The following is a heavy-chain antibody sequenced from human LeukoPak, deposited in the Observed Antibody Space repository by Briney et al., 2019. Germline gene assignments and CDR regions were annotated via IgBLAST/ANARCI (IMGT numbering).Heavy chain of an antibody. Sequence: PGGPLRLSCAASGFTFSSYWMSWVRQAPGKGLEWVANIKQDGSEKYYVDSVKGRFTISRDNAKNSLHLQMNSLRAEDTAVYYCARLRGGDDFDYWGQGTLVTVSS. CDR1: GFTFSSYW. J-gene: IGHJ4*02. V-gene: IGHV3-7*01. D-gene: IGHD5-12*01. CDR2: IKQDGSEK. CDR3: ARLRGGDDFDY.